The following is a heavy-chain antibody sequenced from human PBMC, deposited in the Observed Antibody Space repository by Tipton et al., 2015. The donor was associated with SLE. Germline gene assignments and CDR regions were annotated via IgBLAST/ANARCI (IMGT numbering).Heavy chain of an antibody. V-gene: IGHV4-59*01. CDR3: ARLPYSYSNPFDY. J-gene: IGHJ4*02. Sequence: TLSLTCTVSGGSISSYYWSWIRQPPGKGLEWIGYIYYSGSTNYNPSLKSRVTISVDTSKNQFSLKLSSVTAADTAVYYCARLPYSYSNPFDYWGQGTLVTVSS. D-gene: IGHD5-18*01. CDR2: IYYSGST. CDR1: GGSISSYY.